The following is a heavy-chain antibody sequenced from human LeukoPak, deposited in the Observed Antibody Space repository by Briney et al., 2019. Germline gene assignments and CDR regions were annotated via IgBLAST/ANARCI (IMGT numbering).Heavy chain of an antibody. Sequence: GGSLRLSCAASGFTFSSYSMNWVRQAPGKGLQWVANINLDESERYYVDSVKGRFTISRDNAKNSLYLQMNSLRAEDTAVYYCARNSRVGFDYWGQGTLLTVSS. D-gene: IGHD4-23*01. CDR1: GFTFSSYS. CDR3: ARNSRVGFDY. CDR2: INLDESER. V-gene: IGHV3-7*03. J-gene: IGHJ4*02.